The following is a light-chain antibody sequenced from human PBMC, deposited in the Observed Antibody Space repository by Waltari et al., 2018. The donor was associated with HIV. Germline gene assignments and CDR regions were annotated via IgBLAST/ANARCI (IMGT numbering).Light chain of an antibody. CDR3: QQYSSSPLT. Sequence: EIVLTQSPGTLSLSPGERATLSCRASQTVSDNYLSWYQQKPGQAPRLLIYGTTSRATGIPDRFSGSGSGTDFTLTITRLEREDFAVYYCQQYSSSPLTFGGGTKVEIK. J-gene: IGKJ4*01. V-gene: IGKV3-20*01. CDR1: QTVSDNY. CDR2: GTT.